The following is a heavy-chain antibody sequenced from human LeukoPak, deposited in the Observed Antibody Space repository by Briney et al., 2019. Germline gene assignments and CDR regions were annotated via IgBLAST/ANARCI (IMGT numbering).Heavy chain of an antibody. CDR3: ARAHHGGYADY. Sequence: GGSLRLSCAASGFAFSSYSMNWVRQAPVKGLEWVSSISSSSSYIYYADSVKGRFTISRDNAKNSLYLQMNSLRAEDTAVYYCARAHHGGYADYWGQGTLVTVSS. V-gene: IGHV3-21*01. CDR1: GFAFSSYS. D-gene: IGHD5-12*01. CDR2: ISSSSSYI. J-gene: IGHJ4*02.